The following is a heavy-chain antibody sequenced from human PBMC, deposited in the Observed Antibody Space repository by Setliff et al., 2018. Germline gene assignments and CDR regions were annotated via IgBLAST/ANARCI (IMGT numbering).Heavy chain of an antibody. V-gene: IGHV4-39*01. D-gene: IGHD3-10*01. CDR2: IYYSGST. CDR1: GGSISSSY. CDR3: ARHKVIKKEFIRLTWFDP. Sequence: SETLSLTCSVSGGSISSSYWAWIRQPPGKGLEWIGSIYYSGSTYYNPSLTSRVTISVDTSNNQFSLNLNSVTAADTAVYYCARHKVIKKEFIRLTWFDPWGQGTPVTVSS. J-gene: IGHJ5*02.